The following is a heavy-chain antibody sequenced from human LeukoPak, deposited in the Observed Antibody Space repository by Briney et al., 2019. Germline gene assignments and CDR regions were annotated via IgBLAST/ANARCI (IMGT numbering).Heavy chain of an antibody. D-gene: IGHD3-22*01. J-gene: IGHJ4*02. Sequence: SVKVSCKASGYTFTNYAISWMRQAPGQGLEWMGGIIPFFGTANYAQKFQGRVTITADESTSTAYMELNSLRSEDTAVYYCASIEYYYDSSGYNSWGQGTLVTVSS. V-gene: IGHV1-69*13. CDR2: IIPFFGTA. CDR1: GYTFTNYA. CDR3: ASIEYYYDSSGYNS.